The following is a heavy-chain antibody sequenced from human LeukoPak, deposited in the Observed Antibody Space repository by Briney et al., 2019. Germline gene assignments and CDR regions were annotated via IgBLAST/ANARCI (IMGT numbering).Heavy chain of an antibody. J-gene: IGHJ5*02. CDR2: TYYSGST. CDR1: GGSISSGDYY. CDR3: ARPYYYDSRIDP. D-gene: IGHD3-22*01. V-gene: IGHV4-30-4*01. Sequence: SETLSLTCTVSGGSISSGDYYWSWIRQPPGKGLEWIGYTYYSGSTYYNPSLKSRATISVDTSKDQFSLTLTSVTAADTAVYYCARPYYYDSRIDPWGQGTLVTVSS.